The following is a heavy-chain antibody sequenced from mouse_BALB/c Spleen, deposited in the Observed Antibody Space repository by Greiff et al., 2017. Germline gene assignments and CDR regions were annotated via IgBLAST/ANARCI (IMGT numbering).Heavy chain of an antibody. Sequence: EVMLVESGGGLVKPGGSLKLSCAASGFAFSSYDMSWVRQTPEKRLEWVAYISSGGGSTYYPDTVKGRFTISRDNAKNTLYLQMSSLKSEDTAMYYCARGGGLRLEYYAMDYWGQGTSVTVSS. J-gene: IGHJ4*01. CDR2: ISSGGGST. CDR3: ARGGGLRLEYYAMDY. V-gene: IGHV5-12-1*01. CDR1: GFAFSSYD. D-gene: IGHD1-2*01.